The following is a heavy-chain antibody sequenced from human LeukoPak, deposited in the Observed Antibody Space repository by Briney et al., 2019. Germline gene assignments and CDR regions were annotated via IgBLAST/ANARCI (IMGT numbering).Heavy chain of an antibody. D-gene: IGHD6-13*01. CDR1: GGSISSYY. V-gene: IGHV4-59*08. Sequence: SETLSLTCTVSGGSISSYYWSWIRQPPGKGLEWIGYIYYSGSTNYNPSLKSRVTISVDTSKNQFSLNLSSVTAADTAVYYCARLDSTSWYYYFDYWGQGTLVTVSS. J-gene: IGHJ4*02. CDR2: IYYSGST. CDR3: ARLDSTSWYYYFDY.